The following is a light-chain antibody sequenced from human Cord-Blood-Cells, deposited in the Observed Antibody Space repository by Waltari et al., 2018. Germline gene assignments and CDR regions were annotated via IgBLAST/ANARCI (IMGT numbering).Light chain of an antibody. V-gene: IGKV3-11*01. CDR2: DAS. J-gene: IGKJ2*01. CDR1: QRVSSY. CDR3: QQRSNWYT. Sequence: EYVSSPSPQTPSLSPGEVATLSCRASQRVSSYLAWYQQKPGQAPRLLIYDASNSATGIPARFSGSGSGTDFTLTISSLEPEDFAVYYCQQRSNWYTFGQGTKLEIK.